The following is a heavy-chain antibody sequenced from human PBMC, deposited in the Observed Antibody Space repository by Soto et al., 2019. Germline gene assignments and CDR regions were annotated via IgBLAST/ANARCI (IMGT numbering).Heavy chain of an antibody. Sequence: QVQLQESGPGLVKPSETLSLTCTVSGGSISSYYWSWIRQPPGKGLEWIGYIYYSGSTNDNPSLKSRVTISVDTSKNQFSLKLSSVTAADTAVYYCASRGIAPDYGMDVWGQGTTVTVSS. CDR3: ASRGIAPDYGMDV. CDR1: GGSISSYY. V-gene: IGHV4-59*01. J-gene: IGHJ6*02. D-gene: IGHD6-13*01. CDR2: IYYSGST.